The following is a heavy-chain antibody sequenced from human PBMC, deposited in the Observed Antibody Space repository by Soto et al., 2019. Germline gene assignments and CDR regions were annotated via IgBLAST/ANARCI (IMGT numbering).Heavy chain of an antibody. J-gene: IGHJ4*02. CDR1: GFSLNTIGMC. Sequence: SGPTLVNPTQTLTLTCTFSGFSLNTIGMCVTWIRQPPGKALEWLARIDWDDDKFYSTSLKTRLTVSKDTSKNQVVLTMTNMDPVDTATYYCARIAAYDSSGYLIDYWGQGTLVTVSS. CDR2: IDWDDDK. D-gene: IGHD3-22*01. V-gene: IGHV2-70*17. CDR3: ARIAAYDSSGYLIDY.